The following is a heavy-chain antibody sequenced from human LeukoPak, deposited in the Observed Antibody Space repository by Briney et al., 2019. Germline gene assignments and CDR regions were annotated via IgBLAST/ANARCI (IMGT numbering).Heavy chain of an antibody. CDR1: GYTFTGYY. V-gene: IGHV1-2*02. Sequence: GASVKVSCKASGYTFTGYYMHWVRQAPGQGLEWMGWINPNSGGTNYAQKLQGRVTMTTDTSTSTAYMELRSLRSDDTAVYYCARPNYYDSSGYYYEAFDIWGQGTMVTVSS. CDR2: INPNSGGT. D-gene: IGHD3-22*01. CDR3: ARPNYYDSSGYYYEAFDI. J-gene: IGHJ3*02.